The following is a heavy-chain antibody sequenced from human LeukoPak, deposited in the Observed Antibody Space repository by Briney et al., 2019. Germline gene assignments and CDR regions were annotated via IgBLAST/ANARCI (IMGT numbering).Heavy chain of an antibody. D-gene: IGHD6-6*01. J-gene: IGHJ4*02. CDR1: GGSFSGYY. CDR2: INHSGST. Sequence: SETLSLTCAVYGGSFSGYYWSWIRQPPGKGLEWIGEINHSGSTNYNPSLESRVTISVDTSKNQFSLKLSSVTAADTAVYYCARALGSSSSYFDYWGQGTLVTVSS. CDR3: ARALGSSSSYFDY. V-gene: IGHV4-34*01.